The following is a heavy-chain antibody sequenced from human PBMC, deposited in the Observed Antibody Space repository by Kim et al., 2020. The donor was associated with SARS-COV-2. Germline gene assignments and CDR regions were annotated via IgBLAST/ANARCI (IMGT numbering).Heavy chain of an antibody. Sequence: NYNPSLKSRVTISVDKSKNQFSLKLSSVTAADTAVYYCARVTAAAGTLIYWGQGTLVTVSS. CDR3: ARVTAAAGTLIY. J-gene: IGHJ4*02. D-gene: IGHD6-13*01. V-gene: IGHV4-4*02.